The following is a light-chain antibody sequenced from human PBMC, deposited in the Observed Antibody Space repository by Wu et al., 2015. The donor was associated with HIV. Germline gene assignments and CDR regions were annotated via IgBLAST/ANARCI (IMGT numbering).Light chain of an antibody. Sequence: EIVMTQSPATLSVSPGERATLSCRASQSVSSNLAWYQQKPGQAPRLLIYAASTLQSGVPSRFSGSGSGTDFTLTISSLQPEDVATYYCQKYNTAPWTFGQGTKVEMK. CDR3: QKYNTAPWT. CDR2: AAS. J-gene: IGKJ1*01. CDR1: QSVSSN. V-gene: IGKV3-15*01.